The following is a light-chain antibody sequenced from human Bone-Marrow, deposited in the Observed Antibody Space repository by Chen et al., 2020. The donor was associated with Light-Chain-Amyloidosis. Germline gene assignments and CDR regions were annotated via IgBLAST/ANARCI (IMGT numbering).Light chain of an antibody. Sequence: SYVLTQRYSVSVAAGQTATIACGGNNIGSTSVHWYQQTSGQAPLLVVYDDSDRPSGIPERLSGSNSGNTATLTISRVEAGDEADYYCQVWDRSSDRPVFGGGTKLTVL. CDR3: QVWDRSSDRPV. J-gene: IGLJ3*02. V-gene: IGLV3-21*02. CDR2: DDS. CDR1: NIGSTS.